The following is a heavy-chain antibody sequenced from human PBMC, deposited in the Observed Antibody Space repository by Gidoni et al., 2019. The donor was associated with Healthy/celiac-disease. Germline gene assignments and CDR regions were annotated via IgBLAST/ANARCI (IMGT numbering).Heavy chain of an antibody. Sequence: EVQLVESGGGLVKPGGSLRLYCAASGFPFSSYSMNWVRQAPGKGLEWVSSISSSSSYIYYADSVKGRFTISRDNAKNSLYLQMNSLRAEDTAVYYCARDASYGSGSYYPYWGQGTLVTVSS. CDR1: GFPFSSYS. D-gene: IGHD3-10*01. CDR3: ARDASYGSGSYYPY. V-gene: IGHV3-21*01. CDR2: ISSSSSYI. J-gene: IGHJ4*02.